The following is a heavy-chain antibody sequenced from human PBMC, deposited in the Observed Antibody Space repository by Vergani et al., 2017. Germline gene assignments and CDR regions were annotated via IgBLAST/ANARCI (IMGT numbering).Heavy chain of an antibody. CDR2: IKQDGSEK. CDR3: AGVRDDFWSGSQALDY. Sequence: EVQLVESGGGLVQPGGSLRLSCAASGFTFSSYWMSWVRQAPGKGLEWVANIKQDGSEKYYVDSVKGRFTISRDNAKNSLYLQMNSLRAEDTAVYYCAGVRDDFWSGSQALDYWGQGTLVTVSS. D-gene: IGHD3-3*01. CDR1: GFTFSSYW. J-gene: IGHJ4*02. V-gene: IGHV3-7*03.